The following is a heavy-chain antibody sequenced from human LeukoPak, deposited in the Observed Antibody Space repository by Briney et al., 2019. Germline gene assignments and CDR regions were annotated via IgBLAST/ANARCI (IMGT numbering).Heavy chain of an antibody. V-gene: IGHV3-21*01. CDR3: ARDESSWFGELSPLFDP. D-gene: IGHD3-10*01. CDR1: GFTFSSYS. J-gene: IGHJ5*02. CDR2: ISSSSSYI. Sequence: GGSLRLYCAASGFTFSSYSMNWVRQAPGKGLEWVSSISSSSSYIYYADSVKGRFTISRDNAKNSLYLQMNSLRAEDTAVYYCARDESSWFGELSPLFDPWGQGTLVTVSS.